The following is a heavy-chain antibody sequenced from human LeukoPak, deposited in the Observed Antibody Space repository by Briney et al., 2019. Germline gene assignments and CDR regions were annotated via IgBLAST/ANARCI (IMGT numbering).Heavy chain of an antibody. CDR3: ARALTRIDCSSTSCLGVFDP. D-gene: IGHD2-2*01. CDR2: IYYSGST. Sequence: SETLSLTCTVSGGSISSGGYYWSWIRQHPGKGLEWIGYIYYSGSTYYNPSLKSRVTISVDTSKTQFSLKLSSVTAADTAVYYCARALTRIDCSSTSCLGVFDPWGQGTLVTVSS. J-gene: IGHJ5*02. V-gene: IGHV4-31*03. CDR1: GGSISSGGYY.